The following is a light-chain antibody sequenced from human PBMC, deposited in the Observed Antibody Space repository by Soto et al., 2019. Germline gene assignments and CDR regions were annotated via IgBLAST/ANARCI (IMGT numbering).Light chain of an antibody. CDR1: SSDVGGYNY. CDR2: DVS. V-gene: IGLV2-14*01. CDR3: SSYTSSSTRV. J-gene: IGLJ1*01. Sequence: QSALTQPASVSGSPGQWITISCSGTSSDVGGYNYVSWYQQHRGKAPKLMIYDVSNRPSGVSNRFSGSKSGNTASLTISGLQAEDAADYYCSSYTSSSTRVFGTGTKVTVL.